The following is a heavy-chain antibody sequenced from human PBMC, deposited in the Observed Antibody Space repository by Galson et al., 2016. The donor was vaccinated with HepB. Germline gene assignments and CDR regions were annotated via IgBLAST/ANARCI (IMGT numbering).Heavy chain of an antibody. Sequence: CAISGDSVSSINAAWIWIRQSPSRGLERLGRTYYRSKWYYDYAVSVKSRMTINPDTSKNQLSLHLKSVTPEDTAVYYCARDRASWDAQNTGNYDYWGQGTLVTVSS. CDR2: TYYRSKWYY. CDR1: GDSVSSINAA. CDR3: ARDRASWDAQNTGNYDY. V-gene: IGHV6-1*01. D-gene: IGHD2/OR15-2a*01. J-gene: IGHJ4*02.